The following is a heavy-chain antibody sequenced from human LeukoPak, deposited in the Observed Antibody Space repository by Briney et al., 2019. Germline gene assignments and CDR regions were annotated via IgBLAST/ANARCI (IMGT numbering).Heavy chain of an antibody. V-gene: IGHV4-4*07. CDR1: GGSISSYY. D-gene: IGHD2-2*01. Sequence: RTSETLSLTCTVSGGSISSYYWSWIRQPAGKGLEWIGRIYTSGSTNYNPSLKSRVTMSVDTSKNQFSLKLSSVTAADTAVYYCARRGIVVVPAATSWYYYYYMDVWGKGTTVTISS. J-gene: IGHJ6*03. CDR2: IYTSGST. CDR3: ARRGIVVVPAATSWYYYYYMDV.